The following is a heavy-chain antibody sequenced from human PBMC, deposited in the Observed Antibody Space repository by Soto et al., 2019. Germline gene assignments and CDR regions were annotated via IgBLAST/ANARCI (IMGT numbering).Heavy chain of an antibody. J-gene: IGHJ4*02. D-gene: IGHD6-19*01. V-gene: IGHV1-18*01. CDR3: ARLPQWLEFQYFDY. Sequence: ASVKVSCKASGYTFISYGISWVRQAPGQGLEWMGWISPYNGNTNYAQMLQGRVTMTTDTSTSTAYMELRSLRSDDTAVYYCARLPQWLEFQYFDYWGQGTLVTVSS. CDR2: ISPYNGNT. CDR1: GYTFISYG.